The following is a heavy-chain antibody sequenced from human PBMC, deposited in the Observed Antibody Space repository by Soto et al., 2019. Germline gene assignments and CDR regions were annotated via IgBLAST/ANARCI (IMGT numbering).Heavy chain of an antibody. Sequence: GGSLRLSCAASGFTVSSNYMSWVRQAPGKGLEWVSVIYSGGSTYYADSVKGRFTISRDNSKNTLYLQMNSLRAEDTAVYYCARDVGTRLRRLLGWFDPWGQGTLVTVSS. V-gene: IGHV3-66*01. CDR1: GFTVSSNY. CDR3: ARDVGTRLRRLLGWFDP. D-gene: IGHD5-12*01. CDR2: IYSGGST. J-gene: IGHJ5*02.